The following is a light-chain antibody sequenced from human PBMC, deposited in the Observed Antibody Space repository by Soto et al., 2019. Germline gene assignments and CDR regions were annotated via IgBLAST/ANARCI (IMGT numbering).Light chain of an antibody. CDR2: GAS. J-gene: IGKJ5*01. CDR3: QQCSDWPLIT. Sequence: EVVMTQSPATLSVSPGERATLSCRASQSVSSYLAWYQQKPGQAPRLLIYGASTRATGIPARFSGSGSGTEFTRTISSLQSEDFAVYYCQQCSDWPLITFGQGTRLEIK. V-gene: IGKV3-15*01. CDR1: QSVSSY.